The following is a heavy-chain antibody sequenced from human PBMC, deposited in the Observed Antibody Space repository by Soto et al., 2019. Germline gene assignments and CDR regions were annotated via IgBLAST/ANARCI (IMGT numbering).Heavy chain of an antibody. Sequence: GGSLRLSCAASGFTFSSYAMSWVRQAPGKGLEWVSAISGSGGSTYYADSVKGRFTISRDNSKNTLYLQMNSLRAEDTAVYYCAKLRYFDWLFPPNNWFDPWGQGTLVTVSS. CDR3: AKLRYFDWLFPPNNWFDP. CDR2: ISGSGGST. CDR1: GFTFSSYA. D-gene: IGHD3-9*01. V-gene: IGHV3-23*01. J-gene: IGHJ5*02.